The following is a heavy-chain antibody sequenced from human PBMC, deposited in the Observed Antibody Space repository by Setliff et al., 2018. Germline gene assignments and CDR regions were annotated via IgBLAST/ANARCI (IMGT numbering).Heavy chain of an antibody. V-gene: IGHV3-74*01. J-gene: IGHJ4*02. CDR1: GFGFGGHW. D-gene: IGHD3-10*01. CDR2: ISADGITT. CDR3: ARDKGVISLDY. Sequence: GGSLRLSCAASGFGFGGHWMHWVRQSPGKGLEWVARISADGITTAYADSVQGRFSISRDNGRNILYLDMNSLRGEDTAVYYCARDKGVISLDYWGQGTLVTVSS.